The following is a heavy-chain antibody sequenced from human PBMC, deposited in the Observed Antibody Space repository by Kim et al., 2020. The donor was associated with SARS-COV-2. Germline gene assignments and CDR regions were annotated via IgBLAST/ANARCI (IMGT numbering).Heavy chain of an antibody. J-gene: IGHJ4*02. CDR2: IKQDGSEK. CDR3: AREPSYYDFWSGYLEDYFDY. CDR1: GFTFSSYW. D-gene: IGHD3-3*01. V-gene: IGHV3-7*03. Sequence: GGSLRLSCAASGFTFSSYWMSWVRQAPGKGLEWVANIKQDGSEKYYVDSVKGRFTISRDNAKNSLYLQMNSLRAEDTAVYYCAREPSYYDFWSGYLEDYFDYWGQGTLVTVSS.